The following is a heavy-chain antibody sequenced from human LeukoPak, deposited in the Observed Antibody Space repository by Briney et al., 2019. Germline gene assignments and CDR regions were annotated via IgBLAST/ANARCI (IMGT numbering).Heavy chain of an antibody. D-gene: IGHD3-22*01. CDR1: GGSITGSSYY. CDR2: MYYSGST. CDR3: ARQYYDNTGYYYFDY. J-gene: IGHJ4*02. V-gene: IGHV4-39*01. Sequence: SETLSLTCTVSGGSITGSSYYWGWIRQPPGKGLEWIGSMYYSGSTNYNPSLKSRLTISVDTSKNQFSLKLTSVTAADTAVYYCARQYYDNTGYYYFDYWGQGTLVTVSS.